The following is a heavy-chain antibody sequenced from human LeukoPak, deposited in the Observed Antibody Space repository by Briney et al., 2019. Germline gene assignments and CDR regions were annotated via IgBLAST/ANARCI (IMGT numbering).Heavy chain of an antibody. D-gene: IGHD3-10*01. Sequence: PGGSLRLSCAASGFTFSSFAMHWVRQAPGKGLEWVAVISYDGSNKYYADSVKGRFTISRDNSKNTLYLQMNSLRAEDTAVYYCARANYGSGSYYFDYWGQGTLVTVSS. CDR3: ARANYGSGSYYFDY. V-gene: IGHV3-30-3*01. CDR1: GFTFSSFA. J-gene: IGHJ4*02. CDR2: ISYDGSNK.